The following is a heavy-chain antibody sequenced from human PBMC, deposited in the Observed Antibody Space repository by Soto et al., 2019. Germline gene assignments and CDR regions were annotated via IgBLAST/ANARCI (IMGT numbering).Heavy chain of an antibody. Sequence: PGGSLRLSCAASGFTFSSYAMSWVRQAPGKGLEWVSGNSGSGVSTYYADSVKGRFTISRDNSKNTLYLQMNSLRAEDTAVYYCAKGSGYSSSWTPFDYWGQGTLVNVSS. D-gene: IGHD6-13*01. CDR2: NSGSGVST. CDR3: AKGSGYSSSWTPFDY. J-gene: IGHJ4*02. V-gene: IGHV3-23*01. CDR1: GFTFSSYA.